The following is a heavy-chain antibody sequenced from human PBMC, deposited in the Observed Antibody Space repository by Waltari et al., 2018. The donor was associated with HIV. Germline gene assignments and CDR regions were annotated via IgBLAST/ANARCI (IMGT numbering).Heavy chain of an antibody. V-gene: IGHV4-61*02. Sequence: QVQLQESGPGLVKPSQTLSLTCTVSGGSIRSDSAYWNWIRQPAGKGLEWIGRINPSGSTNYNPSLKSRLTISLDTSRNQFSLRLSSVTAADTAVYYCYGDYGYWGQGILVTVSS. D-gene: IGHD4-17*01. CDR3: YGDYGY. CDR2: INPSGST. J-gene: IGHJ4*02. CDR1: GGSIRSDSAY.